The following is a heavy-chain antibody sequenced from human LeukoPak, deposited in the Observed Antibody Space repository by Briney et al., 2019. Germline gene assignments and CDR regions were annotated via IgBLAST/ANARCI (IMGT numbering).Heavy chain of an antibody. Sequence: SETLSLTCTVSGGSISSSSYYWGWIRQPPGKGLEWIGSIYYSGSTYYNPSLKSRVTISVDASNNQFSLKLSSVTAADTAVYYCARQGYSSGWLIDYWGQGTLVTVSS. V-gene: IGHV4-39*01. CDR3: ARQGYSSGWLIDY. CDR2: IYYSGST. CDR1: GGSISSSSYY. D-gene: IGHD6-19*01. J-gene: IGHJ4*02.